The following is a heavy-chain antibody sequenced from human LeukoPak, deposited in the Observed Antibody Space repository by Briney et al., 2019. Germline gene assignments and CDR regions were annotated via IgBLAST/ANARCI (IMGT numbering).Heavy chain of an antibody. Sequence: GGSLRLSCAASGFTFSSYWMSWVRQAPGKGLEWVANIKQDGSEKYYVDSVKGRFTISRDNAKNSLYLQMNSVRDEDMAFYYCTKGDWFDNWGQGTRVTVSS. J-gene: IGHJ4*02. CDR3: TKGDWFDN. V-gene: IGHV3-7*03. CDR1: GFTFSSYW. D-gene: IGHD3/OR15-3a*01. CDR2: IKQDGSEK.